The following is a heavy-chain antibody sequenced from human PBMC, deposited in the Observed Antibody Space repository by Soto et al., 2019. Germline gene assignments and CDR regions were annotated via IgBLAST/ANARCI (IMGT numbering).Heavy chain of an antibody. CDR2: INSDGSSI. CDR3: ARETGYSSGWRQDY. D-gene: IGHD6-19*01. Sequence: GGSLRLSCAASGFTFSGYWMHWVRQAPGKGLVWVSRINSDGSSISYADSVKGRFIISRDNAKNTLYLQMNSLRVEDTAVYYCARETGYSSGWRQDYWGQGTLVTVSS. J-gene: IGHJ4*02. CDR1: GFTFSGYW. V-gene: IGHV3-74*01.